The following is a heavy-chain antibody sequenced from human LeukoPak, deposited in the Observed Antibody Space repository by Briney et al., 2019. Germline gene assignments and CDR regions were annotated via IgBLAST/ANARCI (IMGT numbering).Heavy chain of an antibody. Sequence: GGSLRLSCAASGFTFSSYAMSWVRQAPGKGLEWVSAISGSGGSTYYADSVKGRFTISRDNSKNTLYLQMNSLRAEDTAVYYCVKLKEEGTFYFDYWGQGTLVTVSS. CDR2: ISGSGGST. CDR3: VKLKEEGTFYFDY. D-gene: IGHD2/OR15-2a*01. V-gene: IGHV3-23*01. J-gene: IGHJ4*02. CDR1: GFTFSSYA.